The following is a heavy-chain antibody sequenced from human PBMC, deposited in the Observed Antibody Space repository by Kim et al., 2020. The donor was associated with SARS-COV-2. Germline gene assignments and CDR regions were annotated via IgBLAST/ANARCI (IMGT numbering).Heavy chain of an antibody. J-gene: IGHJ4*02. CDR2: VSGSGGST. CDR1: GDTFTNYA. D-gene: IGHD2-8*01. CDR3: AKDRYCTSSKCPLDY. V-gene: IGHV3-23*01. Sequence: GGSLRLSCVMSGDTFTNYAMSWVRQAPGKGLVWVASVSGSGGSTYYAESVKGRFTISRDNSKNTLYLQMNSLRAEDTAVYYCAKDRYCTSSKCPLDYWGQGTLVTVSS.